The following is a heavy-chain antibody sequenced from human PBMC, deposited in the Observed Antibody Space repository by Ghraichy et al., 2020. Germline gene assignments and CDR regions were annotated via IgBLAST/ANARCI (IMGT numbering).Heavy chain of an antibody. J-gene: IGHJ4*02. V-gene: IGHV1-18*01. CDR3: ERKDISGWRGYYFDY. D-gene: IGHD6-19*01. CDR2: IRAYNGNT. Sequence: ASVKVSCKASGYTFTSYGISWVRQAPGQGLEWMGWIRAYNGNTNYAQKLQGRVTMTTYTSTSTAYIDLRSLRSDDTAVYYCERKDISGWRGYYFDYWGQGTLVTVSS. CDR1: GYTFTSYG.